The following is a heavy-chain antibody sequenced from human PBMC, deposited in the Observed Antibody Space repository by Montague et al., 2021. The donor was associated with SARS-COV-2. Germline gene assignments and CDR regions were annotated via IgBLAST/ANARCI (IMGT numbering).Heavy chain of an antibody. CDR2: XXWXXXR. CDR1: GFSLTSTGVA. V-gene: IGHV2-5*02. CDR3: AAGWFYFDH. D-gene: IGHD2-15*01. J-gene: IGHJ4*02. Sequence: PALVKPPQTLTLTCTFSGFSLTSTGVAVGWIRQPPGKALEWLAXXXWXXXRLXTPSLENRLTVTKDIPKKQVVLTMTDMDPVDTATYHCAAGWFYFDHWGQGIEVTVSS.